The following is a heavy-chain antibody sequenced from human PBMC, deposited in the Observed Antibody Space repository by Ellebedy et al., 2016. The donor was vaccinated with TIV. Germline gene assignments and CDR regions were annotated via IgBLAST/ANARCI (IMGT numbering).Heavy chain of an antibody. CDR2: IYYSGSA. V-gene: IGHV4-39*07. Sequence: MPSETLSLTCSVSGGSVSTTRYYWAWIRQPPGKGLEWIGSIYYSGSAYYHPSPKSRVTVSVDTSKNQFSLNLSSVTAADTAVYYCARDPALPRGRFDTWGQGTLVTVSS. J-gene: IGHJ5*02. CDR1: GGSVSTTRYY. CDR3: ARDPALPRGRFDT.